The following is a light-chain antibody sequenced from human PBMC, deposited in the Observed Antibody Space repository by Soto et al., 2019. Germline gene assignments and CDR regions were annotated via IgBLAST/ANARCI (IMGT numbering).Light chain of an antibody. CDR3: ETWDGSLSVVV. V-gene: IGLV1-51*02. Sequence: QSVLTQPPSVSAAPGQKVTISCSGSSTNIGNNYVSWYQQFPGTAPKLLIYENNKRPSGIPDRFSGSKSGTSATLGITGLQTGDEADYYCETWDGSLSVVVFGGGTKLTVL. CDR2: ENN. CDR1: STNIGNNY. J-gene: IGLJ2*01.